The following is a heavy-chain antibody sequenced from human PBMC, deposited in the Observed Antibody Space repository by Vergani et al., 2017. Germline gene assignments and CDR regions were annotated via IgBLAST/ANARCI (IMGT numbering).Heavy chain of an antibody. Sequence: QVQLVQSGAEVKKPGSSVKVSCKASGDTFSNYAITWVRQAPGQGLQWMGRMIPTFDSKNYAPRVQGSVTLTADASASTAYMELTSLTSEDTAVYFCARGAAYVDSGGYAETWGQGTLVTVS. D-gene: IGHD3-22*01. CDR1: GDTFSNYA. CDR3: ARGAAYVDSGGYAET. CDR2: MIPTFDSK. V-gene: IGHV1-69*13. J-gene: IGHJ5*02.